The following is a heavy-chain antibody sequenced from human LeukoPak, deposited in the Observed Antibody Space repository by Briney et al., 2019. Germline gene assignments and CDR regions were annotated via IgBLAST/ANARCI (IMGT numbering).Heavy chain of an antibody. CDR1: GFTFSSYE. CDR2: ISSSGSTI. V-gene: IGHV3-48*03. CDR3: ASSSGPFDY. Sequence: GGSLRLSCAASGFTFSSYEMSWVRQAPGKGLEWVSYISSSGSTIYYADSVKGRFTISRDNAKNSLYLQINSLRAEDTAVYYCASSSGPFDYWGQGTLVTVSS. J-gene: IGHJ4*02. D-gene: IGHD6-19*01.